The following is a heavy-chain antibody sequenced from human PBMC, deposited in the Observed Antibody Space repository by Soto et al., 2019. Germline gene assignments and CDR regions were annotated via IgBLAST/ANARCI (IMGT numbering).Heavy chain of an antibody. CDR3: AYGSSSAWIDY. J-gene: IGHJ4*02. CDR2: AYFSGGNT. CDR1: CDSMRGYHFC. Sequence: PSETLSLTCSVSCDSMRGYHFCWGWIRQAPGKGLEWIGSAYFSGGNTYYSPSLKSRVSISVDTSKNEFSLRLTSLTAADTAVYFCAYGSSSAWIDYWGQGTLVTVSS. D-gene: IGHD6-25*01. V-gene: IGHV4-39*01.